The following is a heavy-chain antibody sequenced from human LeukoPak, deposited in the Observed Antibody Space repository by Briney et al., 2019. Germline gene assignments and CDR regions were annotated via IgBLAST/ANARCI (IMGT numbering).Heavy chain of an antibody. CDR2: INPKSGGT. Sequence: GASVKVSCKASGYSFSGYYMHWVRQAPGQGLEWMGWINPKSGGTNYAQKFQGRVTMTRDTSISTAYMELSRRRSDDTAVYYCARDFEHGSYYAWFDPWGQGTLVTVSS. J-gene: IGHJ5*02. V-gene: IGHV1-2*02. CDR3: ARDFEHGSYYAWFDP. D-gene: IGHD1-26*01. CDR1: GYSFSGYY.